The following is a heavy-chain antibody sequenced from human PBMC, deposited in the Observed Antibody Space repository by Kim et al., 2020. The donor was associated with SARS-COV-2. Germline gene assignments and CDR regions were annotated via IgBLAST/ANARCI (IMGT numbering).Heavy chain of an antibody. Sequence: SVKVSCKASGYTFSSYDIRWVRQAPGQGLEWMGGIIPFFGTANYAQKFQGRVTITADESTSTAYMELSSLRSDDTAVYYCARSCRHDSGGYLGQHSGGIDVWGQGSTVTVSS. CDR3: ARSCRHDSGGYLGQHSGGIDV. CDR2: IIPFFGTA. V-gene: IGHV1-69*13. D-gene: IGHD3-22*01. CDR1: GYTFSSYD. J-gene: IGHJ6*02.